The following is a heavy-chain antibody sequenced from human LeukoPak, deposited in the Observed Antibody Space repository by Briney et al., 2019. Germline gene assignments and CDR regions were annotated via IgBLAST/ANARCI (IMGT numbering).Heavy chain of an antibody. V-gene: IGHV4-39*01. D-gene: IGHD2-21*02. Sequence: SETLSLTCTVSGGSISSRSYYWGWIRQPPGKGLEWIGSMYYSGSTNYSPSLKSRVIISVDTSKNQFSLKLSSVTAADTAVYYCARGDSYVQIDYWGQGTLVTVSS. CDR3: ARGDSYVQIDY. CDR2: MYYSGST. CDR1: GGSISSRSYY. J-gene: IGHJ4*02.